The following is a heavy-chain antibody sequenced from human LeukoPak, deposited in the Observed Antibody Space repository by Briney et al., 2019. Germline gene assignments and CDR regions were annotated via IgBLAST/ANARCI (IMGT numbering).Heavy chain of an antibody. CDR3: ARGRPITMIVVVIIRGQNNWFDP. Sequence: SETLSLTCTVSGGSISSYYWSWIRQPAGKGLEWIGRIYTSGSTNYNPSLKSRVTMSVDTSKNQFSLKLSSVTAADTAVYYCARGRPITMIVVVIIRGQNNWFDPWGQGTLVTVSS. D-gene: IGHD3-22*01. CDR2: IYTSGST. CDR1: GGSISSYY. V-gene: IGHV4-4*07. J-gene: IGHJ5*02.